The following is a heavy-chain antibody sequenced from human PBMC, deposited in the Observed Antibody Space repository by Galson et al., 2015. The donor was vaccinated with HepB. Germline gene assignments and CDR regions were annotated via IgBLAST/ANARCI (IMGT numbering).Heavy chain of an antibody. J-gene: IGHJ3*02. CDR1: GYTFTSYY. D-gene: IGHD3-22*01. CDR3: ARVYDSSGYQDAFDI. V-gene: IGHV1-46*03. CDR2: INPSGGTT. Sequence: SVKVSCKASGYTFTSYYMHWVRQAPGQGLEWMGIINPSGGTTSYAQKFQGRVTMTRDTSTSTVYMELSSLRSEDTAVYYCARVYDSSGYQDAFDIWGQGTMVTVSS.